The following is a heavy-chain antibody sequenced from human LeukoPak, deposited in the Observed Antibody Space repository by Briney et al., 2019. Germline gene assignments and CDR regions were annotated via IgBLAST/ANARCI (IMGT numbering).Heavy chain of an antibody. D-gene: IGHD1-26*01. CDR1: GFTFSTSA. Sequence: TSVKVSCKASGFTFSTSAVQWVRQARGQRRAWVGWIVVGSGDTKYAQELQGRLTITRDMSTNTAYMELSSLRSEDTAVYYCAAERYSDSCCWFDPWGQGTLVTVSS. V-gene: IGHV1-58*01. CDR3: AAERYSDSCCWFDP. CDR2: IVVGSGDT. J-gene: IGHJ5*02.